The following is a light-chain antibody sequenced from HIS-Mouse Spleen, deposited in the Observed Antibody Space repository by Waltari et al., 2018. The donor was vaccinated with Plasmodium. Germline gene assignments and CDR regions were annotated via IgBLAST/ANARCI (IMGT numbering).Light chain of an antibody. CDR2: DVS. CDR3: SSYTSSSTLYVV. Sequence: QSALTQPASVSGSPGQSITISCTGTSSDVGGYNYVSWYQQHPGKAPKLMIYDVSNRTAGVSNRFSVSKSGNTASLTISGLQAEDEADYYCSSYTSSSTLYVVFGGGTKLTVL. V-gene: IGLV2-14*03. J-gene: IGLJ2*01. CDR1: SSDVGGYNY.